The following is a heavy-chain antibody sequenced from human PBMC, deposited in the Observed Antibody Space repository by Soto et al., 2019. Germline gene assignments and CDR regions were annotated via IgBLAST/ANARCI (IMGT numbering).Heavy chain of an antibody. J-gene: IGHJ6*02. CDR2: IYHTGST. D-gene: IGHD3-3*01. V-gene: IGHV4-4*02. CDR3: VGLRFLEWPYYYYAMDV. CDR1: GASISNNNW. Sequence: QVQLQESGPGLVKPSGTLSLTCAVSGASISNNNWWSWVRQPPGKGLEWIGEIYHTGSTNYNPSLKSRVTISVDKSKNQFSLKLSSVTAADTAVYYCVGLRFLEWPYYYYAMDVWGQGTTVTVSS.